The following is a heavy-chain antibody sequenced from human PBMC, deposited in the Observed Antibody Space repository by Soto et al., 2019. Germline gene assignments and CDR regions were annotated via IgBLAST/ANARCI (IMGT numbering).Heavy chain of an antibody. J-gene: IGHJ4*02. CDR2: ISASGLET. Sequence: PGESLKISCSASGLIFTKYALNWVRQAPGKGLEWVAGISASGLETHYADSVKGRFTISRDNSKKILYLQMNSLRGDDTAIYYCAMVRDSWGQGTLVTVSS. V-gene: IGHV3-23*01. CDR1: GLIFTKYA. D-gene: IGHD2-8*01. CDR3: AMVRDS.